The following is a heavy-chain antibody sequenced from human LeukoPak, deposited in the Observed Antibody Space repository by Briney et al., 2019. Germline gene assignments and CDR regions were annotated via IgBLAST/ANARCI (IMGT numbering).Heavy chain of an antibody. CDR1: FISFA. V-gene: IGHV1-69*06. CDR3: AREDDTGRYMGDDAFDI. Sequence: FISFAISWVRQAPGQGLEWMGGIIPMSDTANYPQKFRGRLTITADIPTSTVYMELSSLRSEDTAVYYCAREDDTGRYMGDDAFDIWGQGTMVTVSS. D-gene: IGHD1-26*01. J-gene: IGHJ3*02. CDR2: IIPMSDTA.